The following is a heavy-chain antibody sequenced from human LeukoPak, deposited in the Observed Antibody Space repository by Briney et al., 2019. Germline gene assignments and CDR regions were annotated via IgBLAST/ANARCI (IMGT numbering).Heavy chain of an antibody. CDR3: ARRGSMTGPPPL. CDR2: IYTSGST. CDR1: GGSISSYY. Sequence: SETPSLTCTVSGGSISSYYWSWIRQPAGKGLEWIGRIYTSGSTNYNPSLKSRVTMSVDTSKNQFSLKLSSVTAADTAVYYCARRGSMTGPPPLWGQGTLVTVSS. D-gene: IGHD6-6*01. V-gene: IGHV4-4*07. J-gene: IGHJ4*02.